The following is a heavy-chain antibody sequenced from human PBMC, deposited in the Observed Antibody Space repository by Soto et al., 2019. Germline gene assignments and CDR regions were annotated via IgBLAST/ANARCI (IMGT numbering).Heavy chain of an antibody. J-gene: IGHJ3*02. V-gene: IGHV4-31*03. CDR2: IYYSGST. D-gene: IGHD3-22*01. CDR1: VGSISSGGYY. CDR3: ARDRAYESSGYFHFSHAFDI. Sequence: SQTLSLTCTVSVGSISSGGYYWSWIRQHPGNGLEWIGYIYYSGSTYYNPSLKSRVTISVDTSKNQFSLKLSSVTAADTAVDYCARDRAYESSGYFHFSHAFDIWGQGTMVTVSS.